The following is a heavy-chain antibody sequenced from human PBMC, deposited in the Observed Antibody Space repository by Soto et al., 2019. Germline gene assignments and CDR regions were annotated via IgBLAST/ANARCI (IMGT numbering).Heavy chain of an antibody. CDR2: IYYSGST. V-gene: IGHV4-59*08. J-gene: IGHJ4*02. D-gene: IGHD1-20*01. CDR1: GGSISSYY. CDR3: ARHVHPGDAYNWNGYYFDY. Sequence: SETLSLTCTVSGGSISSYYWSWIRQPPGKGLEWIGYIYYSGSTNYNPSLKSRVTISVDTSKNQFSLKLSSVTAADTAVYYCARHVHPGDAYNWNGYYFDYWGQGTLVTVSS.